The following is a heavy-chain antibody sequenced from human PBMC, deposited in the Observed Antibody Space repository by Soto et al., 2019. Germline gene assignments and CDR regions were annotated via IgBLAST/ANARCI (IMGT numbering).Heavy chain of an antibody. CDR1: GYSFTSYW. J-gene: IGHJ4*02. Sequence: GESLKISCKGSGYSFTSYWISWVRQMPGKGLEWMGRIDPSDSYTNYSPSFQGHVTISADKSISTAYLQWSSLKASDTAMYYCARLDYGSGSYYIWDYWGQGTLVIVAS. CDR3: ARLDYGSGSYYIWDY. CDR2: IDPSDSYT. V-gene: IGHV5-10-1*01. D-gene: IGHD3-10*01.